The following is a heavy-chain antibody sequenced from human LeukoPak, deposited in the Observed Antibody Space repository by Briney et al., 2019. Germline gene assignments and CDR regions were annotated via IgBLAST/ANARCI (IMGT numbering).Heavy chain of an antibody. CDR3: ARVKWFYYMDV. CDR1: GFTFDDYS. CDR2: INWNGGST. D-gene: IGHD2-8*01. Sequence: PGGSLRLSCAASGFTFDDYSMSWVRQAPGKGLEWVSGINWNGGSTGYADSVKGRFSISRDNAKNSLYLQMNSLRAEDTALYYCARVKWFYYMDVWGKGTTVTVSS. J-gene: IGHJ6*03. V-gene: IGHV3-20*04.